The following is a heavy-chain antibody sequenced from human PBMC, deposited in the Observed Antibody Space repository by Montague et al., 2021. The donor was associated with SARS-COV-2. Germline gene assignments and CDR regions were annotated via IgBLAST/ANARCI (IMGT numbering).Heavy chain of an antibody. J-gene: IGHJ4*02. D-gene: IGHD4-23*01. CDR1: GFSLSTSGMC. Sequence: VKPTQTLTLTCTFSGFSLSTSGMCVSWIRQPPGKALEWLTLIDWDDDKYYSTSLKTRLTISKDISKNQVVLTMTNMDPVGTATYYCARSYGTTVVTRAFDYWGQGTLVTVSS. CDR2: IDWDDDK. CDR3: ARSYGTTVVTRAFDY. V-gene: IGHV2-70*01.